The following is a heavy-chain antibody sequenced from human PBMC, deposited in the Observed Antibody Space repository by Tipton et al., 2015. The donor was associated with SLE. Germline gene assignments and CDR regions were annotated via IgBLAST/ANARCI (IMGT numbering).Heavy chain of an antibody. Sequence: TLSLTCTVSGVSVSSGGYYWKWIRQHPGKGLEWIGCIHSRGSTYYTPSLKSRLTMSVDTSNNQFSLQLSSVTAADTALYYCVSSGYPLGSFDVWGQGTMVTVS. CDR1: GVSVSSGGYY. D-gene: IGHD3-9*01. J-gene: IGHJ3*01. CDR2: IHSRGST. V-gene: IGHV4-31*03. CDR3: VSSGYPLGSFDV.